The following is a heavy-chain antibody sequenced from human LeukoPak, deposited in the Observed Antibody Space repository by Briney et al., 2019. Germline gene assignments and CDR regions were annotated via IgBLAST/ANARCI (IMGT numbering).Heavy chain of an antibody. CDR1: GGSISSYY. V-gene: IGHV4-59*01. Sequence: PSETLSLTCTVSGGSISSYYWNWIRQPPGKGLEWIGYIYYSGSTNYNPSLKSRVTISVDTSKNQFSLKLSSVTAADTAVYYCARGRAPGYSSSWYFDYWGQGTLVTVSS. J-gene: IGHJ4*02. D-gene: IGHD6-13*01. CDR3: ARGRAPGYSSSWYFDY. CDR2: IYYSGST.